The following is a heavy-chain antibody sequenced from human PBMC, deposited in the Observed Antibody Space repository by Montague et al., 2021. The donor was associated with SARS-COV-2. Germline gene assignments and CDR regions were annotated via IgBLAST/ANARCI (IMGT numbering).Heavy chain of an antibody. D-gene: IGHD2-2*01. J-gene: IGHJ6*02. CDR1: GGSISSCY. Sequence: SETLSLTCTVSGGSISSCYWSWIRQPAGKGLEWIGRIYTSGSTNYNPSLKCRVTMSVDTSKNQFSLKLSSVTAADTAVYYCAREPLERGHQLLWEVYYYYGMDVWGQGTTVTVSS. V-gene: IGHV4-4*07. CDR2: IYTSGST. CDR3: AREPLERGHQLLWEVYYYYGMDV.